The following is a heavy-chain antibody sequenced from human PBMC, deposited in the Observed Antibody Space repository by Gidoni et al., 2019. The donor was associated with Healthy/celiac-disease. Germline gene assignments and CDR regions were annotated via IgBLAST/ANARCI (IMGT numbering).Heavy chain of an antibody. Sequence: VKKPGSSVKVSCKASGGTFSSYTISWVRQAPGQGLEWMGRIIPILGIANYAQKFQGRVTITADKSTSTAYMELSSLRSEDTAVYYCARDPATVTTWFDPWGQGTLVTVSS. D-gene: IGHD4-17*01. CDR2: IIPILGIA. V-gene: IGHV1-69*04. CDR1: GGTFSSYT. J-gene: IGHJ5*02. CDR3: ARDPATVTTWFDP.